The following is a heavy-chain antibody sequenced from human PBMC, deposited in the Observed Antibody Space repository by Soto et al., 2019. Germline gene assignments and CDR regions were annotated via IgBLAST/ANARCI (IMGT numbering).Heavy chain of an antibody. J-gene: IGHJ5*02. CDR3: ARGIATGQLDP. V-gene: IGHV1-3*01. Sequence: ASVNLSCKASVYTFTIYTMNWVLQAPGQRLEWMGWINPDNGNTKSSQKFQDRVIITRDTSSSTSYMDLSSLRSEDMAVYYCARGIATGQLDPWGQGTLVTVSS. D-gene: IGHD2-15*01. CDR2: INPDNGNT. CDR1: VYTFTIYT.